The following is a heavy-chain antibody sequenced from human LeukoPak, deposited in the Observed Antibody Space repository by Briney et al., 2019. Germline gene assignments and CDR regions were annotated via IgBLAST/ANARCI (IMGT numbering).Heavy chain of an antibody. V-gene: IGHV1-18*01. CDR2: ISPYNGNT. D-gene: IGHD5-18*01. J-gene: IGHJ4*02. Sequence: ASVKVSCKASGYTFTSYGISWVRQAPGQGLEWMGWISPYNGNTNYAQKLQGRVTMTTDTSTSTAYMELRSLRSDDTAVYYCSRDTFLEDSYGRFYYWGQGTLVTVSS. CDR3: SRDTFLEDSYGRFYY. CDR1: GYTFTSYG.